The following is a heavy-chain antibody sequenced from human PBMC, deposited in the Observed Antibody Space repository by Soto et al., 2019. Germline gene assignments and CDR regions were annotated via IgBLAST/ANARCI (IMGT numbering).Heavy chain of an antibody. CDR2: IKAIGDGGTT. D-gene: IGHD2-8*01. V-gene: IGHV3-15*01. CDR1: GFTFTNAW. J-gene: IGHJ3*02. Sequence: GESLKISCATSGFTFTNAWMAWVRQAPGKGLEWVGRIKAIGDGGTTNYAAPVKGRFTVSRDDSENTLYLQMNSLRVEDTGIYYCHTPHGRNAFDIWGQGTVVTVSS. CDR3: HTPHGRNAFDI.